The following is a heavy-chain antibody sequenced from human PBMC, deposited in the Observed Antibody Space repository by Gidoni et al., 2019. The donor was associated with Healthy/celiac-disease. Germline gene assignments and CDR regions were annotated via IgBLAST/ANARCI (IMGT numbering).Heavy chain of an antibody. J-gene: IGHJ5*02. Sequence: QVQLQQWGAGLLKPSETLSLTCAVYGGSFSGYSWRWIRQPPGKGLEWIGEINHSGSTNYNPSLKSRVTISVDTSKNQFSLKLSSVTAADTAVYYCARGAPRGYGDYVRWFDPWGQGTLVTVSS. CDR3: ARGAPRGYGDYVRWFDP. V-gene: IGHV4-34*01. CDR1: GGSFSGYS. CDR2: INHSGST. D-gene: IGHD4-17*01.